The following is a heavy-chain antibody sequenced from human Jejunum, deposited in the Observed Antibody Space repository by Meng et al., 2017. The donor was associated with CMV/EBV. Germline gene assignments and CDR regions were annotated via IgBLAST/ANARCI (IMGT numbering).Heavy chain of an antibody. CDR1: SSSYY. CDR2: IFYTGGT. CDR3: ARDLYSGYINTPRRAFDI. J-gene: IGHJ3*02. D-gene: IGHD5-12*01. Sequence: SSSYYWGWLRQPPGKGLEWIGNIFYTGGTYYNPSLKSRVTMSVDTSKNQFSLKLSSVTAADTAMYFCARDLYSGYINTPRRAFDIWGQGTMVTVSS. V-gene: IGHV4-39*07.